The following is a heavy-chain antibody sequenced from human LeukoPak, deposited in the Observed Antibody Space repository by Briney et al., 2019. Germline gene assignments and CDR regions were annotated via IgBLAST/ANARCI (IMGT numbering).Heavy chain of an antibody. CDR2: ITYDGSNK. D-gene: IGHD6-13*01. V-gene: IGHV3-30*03. Sequence: GGSLRLSCAASGFTFSSYGMHWVRQAPGKGLEWGAVITYDGSNKYYADSVKGRFTISRDNSKNTLYLQMNSLRAEDTAVYYCAIASYPHSGAWYNLLSWGRGTLVTVSS. CDR3: AIASYPHSGAWYNLLS. J-gene: IGHJ5*02. CDR1: GFTFSSYG.